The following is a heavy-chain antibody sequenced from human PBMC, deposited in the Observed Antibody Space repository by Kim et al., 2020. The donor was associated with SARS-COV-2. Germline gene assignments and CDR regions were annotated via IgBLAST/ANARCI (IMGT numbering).Heavy chain of an antibody. J-gene: IGHJ4*02. CDR1: GGSISSSSYY. Sequence: SETLSLTCTVSGGSISSSSYYWGWIRQPPGKGLEWIGSIYYSGSTYYNPSLKSRVTISVDTSKNQFSLKLSSVTAADTAVYYCARVVAGYRGRTFDYWGQGTLVTVSS. CDR2: IYYSGST. CDR3: ARVVAGYRGRTFDY. D-gene: IGHD6-19*01. V-gene: IGHV4-39*01.